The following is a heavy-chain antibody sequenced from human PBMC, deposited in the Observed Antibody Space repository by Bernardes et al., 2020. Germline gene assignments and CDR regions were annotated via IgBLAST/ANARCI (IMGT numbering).Heavy chain of an antibody. CDR2: IAPTDSKT. Sequence: GAYLKSSGHASGYNFPPYWISWVRPFPGRGLEWMGRIAPTDSKTRYSPSFEGHVVFSVDKSSNTAFMQWNSLKTSDSAIYYCARHFTLPLRFDPWGLGTEVIVSS. CDR1: GYNFPPYW. D-gene: IGHD3-3*02. CDR3: ARHFTLPLRFDP. J-gene: IGHJ5*02. V-gene: IGHV5-10-1*01.